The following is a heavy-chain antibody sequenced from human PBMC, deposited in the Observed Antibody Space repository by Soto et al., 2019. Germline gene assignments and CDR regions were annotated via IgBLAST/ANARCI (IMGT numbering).Heavy chain of an antibody. V-gene: IGHV1-18*01. J-gene: IGHJ4*02. CDR2: ISAYNGNT. CDR3: ARDLPPVDY. CDR1: GYTFTSYA. Sequence: QVQLVQSGAEVKKPGASVKVSCKASGYTFTSYAISWVRQAPGQGLEWMGWISAYNGNTNYAQKLQGRVTMTTDTATGTADMELRSLGSDAAAVYYCARDLPPVDYWGQGTLVTVSS.